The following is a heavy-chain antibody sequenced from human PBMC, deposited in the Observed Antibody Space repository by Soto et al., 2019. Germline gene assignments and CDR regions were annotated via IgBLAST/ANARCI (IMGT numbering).Heavy chain of an antibody. CDR1: GFTFSSYA. Sequence: GGSLRLSCAASGFTFSSYAMSWVRQAPGKGLEWVSAISGSGGSTYYADSVKGRFTISRDNSKNTLYLQMNSLRAEDTAVYYCAKADHRGNYAQQFDYWGQGTLVTVSS. CDR3: AKADHRGNYAQQFDY. J-gene: IGHJ4*02. D-gene: IGHD4-4*01. V-gene: IGHV3-23*01. CDR2: ISGSGGST.